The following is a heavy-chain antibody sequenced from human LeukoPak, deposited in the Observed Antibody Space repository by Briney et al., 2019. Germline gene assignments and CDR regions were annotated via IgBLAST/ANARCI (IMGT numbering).Heavy chain of an antibody. CDR1: GFTFSSYG. V-gene: IGHV3-30*18. CDR3: AKSAVATILDYFDY. D-gene: IGHD5-12*01. CDR2: ISYDGSNK. J-gene: IGHJ4*02. Sequence: PGGSLRLSCAASGFTFSSYGMHRVRQAPGKGLEWVAVISYDGSNKYYADSVKGRFTISRDNSKNTLYLQMNSLRAEDTAVYYCAKSAVATILDYFDYWGQGTLVTVSS.